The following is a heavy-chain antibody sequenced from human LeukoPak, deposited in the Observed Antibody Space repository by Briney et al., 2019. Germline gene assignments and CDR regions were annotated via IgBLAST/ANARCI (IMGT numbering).Heavy chain of an antibody. CDR1: GGSISSSSYN. CDR2: IYYSGST. Sequence: SETLSLTCTVSGGSISSSSYNWCWIRQPPGKGLEWIGSIYYSGSTYYNPSLKSRVTILVDTSKNQFCLKLSSVTAADTAVYYCAGGEYVSAMDVWGKGTTVTVSS. D-gene: IGHD2-21*01. CDR3: AGGEYVSAMDV. J-gene: IGHJ6*03. V-gene: IGHV4-39*07.